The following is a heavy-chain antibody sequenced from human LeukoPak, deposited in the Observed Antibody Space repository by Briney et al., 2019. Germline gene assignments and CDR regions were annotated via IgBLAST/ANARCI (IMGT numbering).Heavy chain of an antibody. CDR1: GGSISSGGYY. V-gene: IGHV4-31*03. CDR2: IYYSGST. D-gene: IGHD3-22*01. J-gene: IGHJ3*02. Sequence: SQTLSLTCTISGGSISSGGYYWSWIRQHPGKGLEWIGYIYYSGSTYYNPSLKSRVTISVDTSKNQFSLKLSSVTAADTAVYYCARGNLDNYDSSGYYYAGAFDIWGQGTMVTVSS. CDR3: ARGNLDNYDSSGYYYAGAFDI.